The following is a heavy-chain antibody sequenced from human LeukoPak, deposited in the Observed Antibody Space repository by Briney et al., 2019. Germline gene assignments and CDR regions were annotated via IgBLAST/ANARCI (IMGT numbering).Heavy chain of an antibody. Sequence: GGSLRLSCAASGFTFTSYWMNWVRQAPGKGLEWVSAISGSGGSTYYADSVKGRFTISRDNSKNTLYLQMNSLRAEDTAVYYCAKDQSWGSYFSEYYYYYMDVWGKGTTVTVSS. V-gene: IGHV3-23*01. CDR2: ISGSGGST. CDR1: GFTFTSYW. J-gene: IGHJ6*03. CDR3: AKDQSWGSYFSEYYYYYMDV. D-gene: IGHD1-26*01.